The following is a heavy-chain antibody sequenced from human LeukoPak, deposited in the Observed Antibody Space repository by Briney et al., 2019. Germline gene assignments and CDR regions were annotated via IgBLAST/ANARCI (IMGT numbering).Heavy chain of an antibody. CDR3: ARELVNQSGWYDY. CDR1: GGSISSYY. Sequence: PSETLSLTCTVSGGSISSYYWSWIRQPPGKGLEWIGYIYYSGSTNYNPSLKSRVTISVDTSKNQFSLKLSSVTAADTAVYYCARELVNQSGWYDYWGQGTLVTVSS. J-gene: IGHJ4*02. CDR2: IYYSGST. D-gene: IGHD6-19*01. V-gene: IGHV4-59*01.